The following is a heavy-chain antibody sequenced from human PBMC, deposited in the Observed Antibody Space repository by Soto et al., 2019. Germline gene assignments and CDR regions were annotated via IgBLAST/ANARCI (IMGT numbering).Heavy chain of an antibody. Sequence: SETLSLTCAVYGGSFSGYYWSWIRQPPGKGLEWIGEINHSGNTNYNPSLKSRVTISVDTSKSQFSLKLSSVTAADTAVYYCARGRHRRDWFDPWGQGTLVTVSS. CDR2: INHSGNT. CDR3: ARGRHRRDWFDP. V-gene: IGHV4-34*01. J-gene: IGHJ5*02. CDR1: GGSFSGYY.